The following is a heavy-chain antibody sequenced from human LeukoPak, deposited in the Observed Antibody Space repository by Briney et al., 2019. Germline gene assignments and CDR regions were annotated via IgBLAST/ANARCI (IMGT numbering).Heavy chain of an antibody. CDR1: GGTFGSYA. D-gene: IGHD7-27*01. J-gene: IGHJ6*03. Sequence: ASVKVSCKASGGTFGSYAISWVRQAPGQGLEWMGGIIPIFGTANYAQKFQGRVTITADESTSTAYMELSSLRSEDTAVYYCGRDGETRGYYYMDVWGKGTTVTISS. CDR2: IIPIFGTA. V-gene: IGHV1-69*13. CDR3: GRDGETRGYYYMDV.